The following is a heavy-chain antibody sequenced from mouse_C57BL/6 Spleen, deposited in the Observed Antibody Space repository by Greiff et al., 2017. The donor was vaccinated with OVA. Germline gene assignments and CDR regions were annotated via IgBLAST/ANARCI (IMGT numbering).Heavy chain of an antibody. Sequence: EVKLMESGGGLVQPKGSLKLSCAASGFSFNTYAMNWVRKAPGKGLEWVARIRSKSNNYATYYADSVKDRFTISRDDSESMLYMQRNNLKTEDTALYYCVRQGYGRYFDVWGTWTTVTVSS. CDR2: IRSKSNNYAT. D-gene: IGHD2-14*01. V-gene: IGHV10-1*01. J-gene: IGHJ1*03. CDR3: VRQGYGRYFDV. CDR1: GFSFNTYA.